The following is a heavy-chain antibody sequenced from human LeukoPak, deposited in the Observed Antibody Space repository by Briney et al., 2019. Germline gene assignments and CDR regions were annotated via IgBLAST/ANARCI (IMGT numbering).Heavy chain of an antibody. J-gene: IGHJ4*02. CDR1: NDSISSFY. D-gene: IGHD5-18*01. Sequence: KPSVTLSLTCTVSNDSISSFYWTWIRQPPGKGLEWIGYIYYTGTTDYNPSLKSRVTISVDTSKNQFSLKLSSVTAADTAVYYCARGYGRYFDYWGQGTLVTVSS. CDR2: IYYTGTT. CDR3: ARGYGRYFDY. V-gene: IGHV4-59*01.